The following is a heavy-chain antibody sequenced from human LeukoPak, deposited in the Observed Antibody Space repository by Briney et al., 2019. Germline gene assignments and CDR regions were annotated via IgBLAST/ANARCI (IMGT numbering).Heavy chain of an antibody. CDR1: GFTFDDYT. Sequence: PGGSLRLSCAASGFTFDDYTMHWVRQAPGKGLEWVSLISWDGGSTYYADSVKGRFTISRDNSKNSLYLQMNSLRTEDTALYYCAKDGEPAYYYYYMDVWGKGTTVTVSS. CDR3: AKDGEPAYYYYYMDV. D-gene: IGHD1-14*01. CDR2: ISWDGGST. V-gene: IGHV3-43*01. J-gene: IGHJ6*03.